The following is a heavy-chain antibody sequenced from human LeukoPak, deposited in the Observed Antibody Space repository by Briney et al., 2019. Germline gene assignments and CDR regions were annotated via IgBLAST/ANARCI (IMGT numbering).Heavy chain of an antibody. J-gene: IGHJ4*02. CDR3: ARGHWFGQLLAPDY. D-gene: IGHD3-10*01. Sequence: ASVKVPCKASGYTFTGYYIHWVRQAPGQGLEWMGWNNPNSGGTNYAQKFQGRVTMTRDTSINTAYMELNRLTSDDTAVYYCARGHWFGQLLAPDYWGQGTLVTVSS. CDR1: GYTFTGYY. CDR2: NNPNSGGT. V-gene: IGHV1-2*02.